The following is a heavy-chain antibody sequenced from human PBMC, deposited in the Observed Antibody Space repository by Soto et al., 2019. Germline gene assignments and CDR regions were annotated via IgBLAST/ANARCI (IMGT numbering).Heavy chain of an antibody. Sequence: QVQLQESGPGLVKPSGTLSLTCAVSGGSISSSNWWSWVRQPPGKGLEWIGEIYHSGSTNYNPSLKSRVTISVDQSKTQFSLQLSSVTAADTALYYCARDPPLPAAMVDWGQGTLVTVSS. J-gene: IGHJ4*02. CDR2: IYHSGST. V-gene: IGHV4-4*02. CDR1: GGSISSSNW. D-gene: IGHD2-2*01. CDR3: ARDPPLPAAMVD.